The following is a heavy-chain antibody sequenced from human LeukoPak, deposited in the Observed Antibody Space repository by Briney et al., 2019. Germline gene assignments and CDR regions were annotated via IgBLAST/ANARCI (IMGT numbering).Heavy chain of an antibody. CDR1: GYTFTSYG. D-gene: IGHD3-22*01. CDR3: ARLGREEYYYDSSGYYYVADY. Sequence: ASVKVSCKASGYTFTSYGISWVRQAPGQGLEWMGWIIADNGNTNYAQKLQGRVTMTTDTSTSTAYMELRSLRSDDTAVYYCARLGREEYYYDSSGYYYVADYWGQGTLVTVSS. J-gene: IGHJ4*02. CDR2: IIADNGNT. V-gene: IGHV1-18*01.